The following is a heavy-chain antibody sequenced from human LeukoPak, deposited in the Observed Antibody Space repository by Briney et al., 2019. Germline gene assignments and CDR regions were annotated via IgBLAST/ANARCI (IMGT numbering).Heavy chain of an antibody. CDR1: GFTFSSYS. J-gene: IGHJ3*02. Sequence: TGGSLRLSCAASGFTFSSYSMNWVRQAPGKGLEWVSYISSSSSTIYYAHSVKGRFTISRDNAKNSLYLQMNSLRAEDTAVYYCARDRNIGYSEWHDAFDIWGRGTMVTVSS. CDR2: ISSSSSTI. V-gene: IGHV3-48*01. D-gene: IGHD6-13*01. CDR3: ARDRNIGYSEWHDAFDI.